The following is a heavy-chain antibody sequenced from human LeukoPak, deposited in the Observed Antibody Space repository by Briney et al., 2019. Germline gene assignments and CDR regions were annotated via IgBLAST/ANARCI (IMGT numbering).Heavy chain of an antibody. V-gene: IGHV7-4-1*02. CDR2: INTNTGNP. CDR3: ARIPGSGYSQGNAFDV. Sequence: ASVKVSCKASGYTFITYAMNWVRQAPGQGLEWMGWINTNTGNPTYAQGFTGRFVFSLDTSVSTAYLQISSLKAEDTAVYYCARIPGSGYSQGNAFDVWGQGTMVTVSS. D-gene: IGHD3-22*01. CDR1: GYTFITYA. J-gene: IGHJ3*01.